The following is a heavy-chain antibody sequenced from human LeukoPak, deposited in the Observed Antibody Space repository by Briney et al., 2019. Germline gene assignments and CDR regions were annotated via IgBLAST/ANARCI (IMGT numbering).Heavy chain of an antibody. J-gene: IGHJ4*02. Sequence: ASVKVSCKASGCIFISYGISWVRQAPGQGLEWMGGISAYNGNTNYAQKFQGRVTMTTDTSTSTAYMELRTLRSDDTAVYYCARDRPYYDSSGYYPNDYWGQGTLVTVSS. D-gene: IGHD3-22*01. CDR2: ISAYNGNT. CDR3: ARDRPYYDSSGYYPNDY. CDR1: GCIFISYG. V-gene: IGHV1-18*04.